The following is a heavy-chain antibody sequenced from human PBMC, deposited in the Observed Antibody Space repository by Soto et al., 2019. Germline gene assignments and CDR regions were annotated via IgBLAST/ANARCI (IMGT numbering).Heavy chain of an antibody. CDR3: ASSREAVTTDYFDY. Sequence: VQLLESGGGLVQPGGSLRLSCAASGFTFSDYYMSWIRQAPGKGLEWVSYISSSGSTIYYADSVKGRFTISRDNAKNSLYLQMNSLRAEDTAVYYCASSREAVTTDYFDYWGQGTLVTVSS. D-gene: IGHD4-4*01. CDR2: ISSSGSTI. J-gene: IGHJ4*02. CDR1: GFTFSDYY. V-gene: IGHV3-11*01.